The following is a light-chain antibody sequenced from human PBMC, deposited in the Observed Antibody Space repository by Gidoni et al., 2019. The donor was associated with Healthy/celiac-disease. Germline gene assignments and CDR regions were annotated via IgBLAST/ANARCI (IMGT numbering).Light chain of an antibody. CDR3: QQSYSTPPYT. CDR2: AAS. V-gene: IGKV1-39*01. Sequence: DIQLTQSTSSLSASVGDRVTITCRASQSISSYLNWYQQKPGKAPKLLIHAASSLQSGVPSRFSGSGSGTDFTLTISSLQPEDFATYYCQQSYSTPPYTFGQGTKLEIK. CDR1: QSISSY. J-gene: IGKJ2*01.